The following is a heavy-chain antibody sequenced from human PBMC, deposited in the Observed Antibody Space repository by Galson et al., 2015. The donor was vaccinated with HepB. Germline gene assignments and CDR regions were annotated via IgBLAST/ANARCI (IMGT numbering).Heavy chain of an antibody. J-gene: IGHJ3*02. CDR1: GGTFSSYT. D-gene: IGHD3-22*01. CDR2: IIPILGIA. CDR3: ARGYYYDSSGYSGFTFDI. V-gene: IGHV1-69*02. Sequence: SVKVSCKASGGTFSSYTISWVRQAPGQGLEWMGRIIPILGIANYAQKFQGRVTITADKSTSTAYMELSSLRSEDTAVCYCARGYYYDSSGYSGFTFDIWGQGTMVTVSS.